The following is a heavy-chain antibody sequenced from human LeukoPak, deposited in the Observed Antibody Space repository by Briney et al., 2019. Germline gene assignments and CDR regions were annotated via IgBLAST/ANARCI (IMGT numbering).Heavy chain of an antibody. Sequence: SETLSLTCTVSGGSISSYYWSWIRQPPGKGLEWIGYIYYSGSTNYNPSLKSRVTISVDTSKNQFSLKLSSVTAADTAVYYCARVQIAVAGSYYYYGMDVWGPGTLVTVSS. CDR2: IYYSGST. V-gene: IGHV4-59*01. D-gene: IGHD6-19*01. J-gene: IGHJ6*02. CDR3: ARVQIAVAGSYYYYGMDV. CDR1: GGSISSYY.